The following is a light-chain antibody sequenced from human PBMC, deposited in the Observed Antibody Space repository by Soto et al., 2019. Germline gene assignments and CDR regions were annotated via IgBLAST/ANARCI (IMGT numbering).Light chain of an antibody. J-gene: IGLJ1*01. Sequence: QSVLTQPPSVSGAPGQRVTISCTGSSSNIGAGYDVHWYQQLPGTAPKLLIYGNSNRPSGVPDRFSGSKSGTSASLAITGLQAEYEADYYCQSYDSSLSGYVFETGTKVTDL. CDR3: QSYDSSLSGYV. CDR2: GNS. CDR1: SSNIGAGYD. V-gene: IGLV1-40*01.